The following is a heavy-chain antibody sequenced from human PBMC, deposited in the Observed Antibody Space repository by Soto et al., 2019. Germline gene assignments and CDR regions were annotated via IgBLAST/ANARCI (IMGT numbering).Heavy chain of an antibody. V-gene: IGHV1-3*01. D-gene: IGHD4-4*01. Sequence: ASVTGSCTASESTFTSYAIHWLRQAPGQSLEWMGWINAGSGDSKYSQKFQGRVTISSDTSASTAYMELSSLRSEDTAVYYCARELQGLYFFDYWGQGTLVTVSS. CDR2: INAGSGDS. CDR1: ESTFTSYA. CDR3: ARELQGLYFFDY. J-gene: IGHJ4*02.